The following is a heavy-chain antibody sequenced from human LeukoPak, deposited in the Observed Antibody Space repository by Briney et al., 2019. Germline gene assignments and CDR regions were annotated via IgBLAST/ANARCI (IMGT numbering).Heavy chain of an antibody. V-gene: IGHV3-48*03. J-gene: IGHJ4*02. Sequence: QPGGSLRLSCAASGFTFSSHEMNWARQAPGKGLEWVSYISGSGSTIYYADSVRGRFTISRDNAKNSLYLQMNSLRAEDTAVYYCARRGIQLWPHDDYWGQGTLVTVSS. D-gene: IGHD5-18*01. CDR1: GFTFSSHE. CDR3: ARRGIQLWPHDDY. CDR2: ISGSGSTI.